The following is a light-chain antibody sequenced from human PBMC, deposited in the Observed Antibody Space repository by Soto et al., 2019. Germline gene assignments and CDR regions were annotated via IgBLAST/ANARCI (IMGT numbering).Light chain of an antibody. Sequence: DIQMTQSPSSVSASVGDRVTITCRASQGISTWVAWYQQKPGKAPNLLIYDASTLQSGVPSRFSGSGSGTDFTLTIGSLQPTDFATYYCQQAKGFPLTFGGGTKVEIK. CDR3: QQAKGFPLT. CDR2: DAS. V-gene: IGKV1-12*01. J-gene: IGKJ4*01. CDR1: QGISTW.